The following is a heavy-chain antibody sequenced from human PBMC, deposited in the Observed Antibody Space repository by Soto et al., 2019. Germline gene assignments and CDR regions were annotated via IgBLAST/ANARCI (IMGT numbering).Heavy chain of an antibody. CDR2: ISAAGDP. CDR1: GFTFRNYD. V-gene: IGHV3-13*05. CDR3: ARTDRDFYGLDV. J-gene: IGHJ6*02. Sequence: EVQLVESGGGLVQPGGSLRLSCEASGFTFRNYDMHWVRQGTGKGLEWVSGISAAGDPDYADSVEGRFTISRENAQNSFFLQMNSLSVGDTAVYYCARTDRDFYGLDVWGQGTKVIVSS.